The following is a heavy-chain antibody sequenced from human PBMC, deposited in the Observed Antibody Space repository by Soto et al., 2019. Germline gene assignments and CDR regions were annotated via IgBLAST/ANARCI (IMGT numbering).Heavy chain of an antibody. J-gene: IGHJ3*01. Sequence: QVQLVQSGAEVKKPGASVKVSCKASGYAFGAYYIYWVRQAPGQGLEWMGYINPHGGGARYVQEFRDRLTITTDTPKGTAYMELRSLTSDDTAIYCCAKDRVRTPNGADSFDVWGQGTSVTVS. V-gene: IGHV1-2*02. CDR1: GYAFGAYY. CDR2: INPHGGGA. D-gene: IGHD2-8*01. CDR3: AKDRVRTPNGADSFDV.